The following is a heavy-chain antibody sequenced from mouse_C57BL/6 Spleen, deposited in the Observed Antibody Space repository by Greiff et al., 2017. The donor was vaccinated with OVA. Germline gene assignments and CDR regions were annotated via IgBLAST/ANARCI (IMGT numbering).Heavy chain of an antibody. J-gene: IGHJ2*01. V-gene: IGHV5-9-1*02. D-gene: IGHD3-3*01. Sequence: EVQLVESGEGLVKPGGSLKLSCAASGFTFSSYAMSWVRQTPEKRLEWVAYISSGGDYIYYADTVKGRFTISRDNARNTLYLQMSSLKSEDTAMYYCTRVRAGPYYFDYWGQGTTLTVSS. CDR2: ISSGGDYI. CDR3: TRVRAGPYYFDY. CDR1: GFTFSSYA.